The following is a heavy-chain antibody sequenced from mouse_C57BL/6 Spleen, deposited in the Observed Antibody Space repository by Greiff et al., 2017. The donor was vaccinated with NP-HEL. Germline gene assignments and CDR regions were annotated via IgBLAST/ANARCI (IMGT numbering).Heavy chain of an antibody. Sequence: VQLQQSGAELVKPGASVKMSCKASGYTFTSYWITWVKQRPGQGLEWIGDIYPGSGSTNYNEKFKSKATLTVDTSSSTAYMQLSSLTSEDSAVYYCARSRGTSDYFDYWGQGTTLTVSS. CDR2: IYPGSGST. CDR3: ARSRGTSDYFDY. CDR1: GYTFTSYW. J-gene: IGHJ2*01. D-gene: IGHD3-3*01. V-gene: IGHV1-55*01.